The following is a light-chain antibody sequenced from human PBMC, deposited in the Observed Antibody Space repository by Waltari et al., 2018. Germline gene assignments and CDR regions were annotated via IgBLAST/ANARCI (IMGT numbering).Light chain of an antibody. CDR3: QEANSFPLT. CDR2: ARS. Sequence: DIQMTQSPPSVSASVGDRVTITCRANQGIRRWLSWYQQKPGKVPKLLIYARSNFQSGVPSRFSGSGYGTELTLTISGLQPEDVATYYCQEANSFPLTFGGGTKVEI. V-gene: IGKV1-12*01. J-gene: IGKJ4*01. CDR1: QGIRRW.